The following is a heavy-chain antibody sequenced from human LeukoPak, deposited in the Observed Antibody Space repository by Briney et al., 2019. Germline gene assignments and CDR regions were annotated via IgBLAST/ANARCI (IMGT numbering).Heavy chain of an antibody. V-gene: IGHV3-21*01. J-gene: IGHJ4*02. CDR1: GFTFSSYS. CDR3: AREAPTSCHDY. CDR2: ISSSSSYI. D-gene: IGHD2-2*01. Sequence: GGPLRLSGAASGFTFSSYSMNWVRQAPGKGLEWVSSISSSSSYIYYADSVKGRFTISRDNAKNSLYLQMNSLRAEDTAVYCCAREAPTSCHDYWGQGTLVTVSS.